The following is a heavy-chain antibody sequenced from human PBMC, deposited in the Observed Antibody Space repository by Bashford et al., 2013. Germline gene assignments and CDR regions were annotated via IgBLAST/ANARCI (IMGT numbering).Heavy chain of an antibody. CDR2: IWYDGSHK. Sequence: GSLRLSCAASGFTFSSYEMNWVRQAPGKGLEWVAVIWYDGSHKFYADSVQGRFTISRDNSKNTVYLQMNSLRAEDTAVYYCARDAYCRSLSCYSVIASWGQGTLVTVSS. V-gene: IGHV3-33*08. CDR1: GFTFSSYE. J-gene: IGHJ5*02. CDR3: ARDAYCRSLSCYSVIAS. D-gene: IGHD2-2*01.